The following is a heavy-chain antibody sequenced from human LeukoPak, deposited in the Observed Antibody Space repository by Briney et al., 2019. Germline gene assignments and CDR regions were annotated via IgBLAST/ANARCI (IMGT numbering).Heavy chain of an antibody. CDR3: ASSIGKGDFWSGYPFDY. V-gene: IGHV3-21*01. CDR2: ISSSSSCI. D-gene: IGHD3-3*01. CDR1: GFPFSSYS. Sequence: GGSLTLPCAASGFPFSSYSMVWVRQAPGKGLEWVSSISSSSSCIYYADSVKGRFTISSDNAKNSLYLQMNSLRAEETAVYYCASSIGKGDFWSGYPFDYWGQGTLVTVSS. J-gene: IGHJ4*02.